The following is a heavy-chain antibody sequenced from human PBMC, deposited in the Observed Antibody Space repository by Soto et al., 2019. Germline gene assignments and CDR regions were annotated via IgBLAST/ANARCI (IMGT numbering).Heavy chain of an antibody. CDR2: IIPIFGTA. CDR3: ARAPRYTSSSGGGD. V-gene: IGHV1-69*06. J-gene: IGHJ4*02. D-gene: IGHD6-6*01. Sequence: QVQLVQSGAEVKKPGSSVKVSCKASGGTFSSYAISWVRQAPGQGLEWMGGIIPIFGTANYAQKFQGRVTITAEKSPAQAYMELRSRESEDTAVYYCARAPRYTSSSGGGDWGQGTLVTVSS. CDR1: GGTFSSYA.